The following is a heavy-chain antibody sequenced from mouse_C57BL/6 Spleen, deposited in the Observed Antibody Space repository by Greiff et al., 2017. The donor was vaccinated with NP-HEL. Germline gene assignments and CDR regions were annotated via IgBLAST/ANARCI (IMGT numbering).Heavy chain of an antibody. CDR3: ARKAYYSNYFDY. D-gene: IGHD2-5*01. CDR1: GYTFTSYW. CDR2: IYPGSGST. Sequence: QVQLQQSGAELVKPGASVKMSCKASGYTFTSYWITWVKQRPGQGLAWIGDIYPGSGSTNYNEKFKSKATLTVDTSSSTAYMPLSSLTSEDSAVYYCARKAYYSNYFDYWGQGTTLTVSS. J-gene: IGHJ2*01. V-gene: IGHV1-55*01.